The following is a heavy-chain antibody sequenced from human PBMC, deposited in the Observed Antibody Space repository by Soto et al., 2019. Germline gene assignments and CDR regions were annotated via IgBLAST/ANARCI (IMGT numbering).Heavy chain of an antibody. CDR2: MYSAGNT. J-gene: IGHJ6*02. CDR3: ARAGYDYYGMDV. V-gene: IGHV3-66*01. CDR1: GFTVTANH. D-gene: IGHD6-13*01. Sequence: GGSLRLSCAASGFTVTANHMSWVRQAPGKGLEWVSAMYSAGNTYYADSVKGRFTISRDNSKNTLYLQMNSLRAEDTAFYYCARAGYDYYGMDVWGQGTTVTVSS.